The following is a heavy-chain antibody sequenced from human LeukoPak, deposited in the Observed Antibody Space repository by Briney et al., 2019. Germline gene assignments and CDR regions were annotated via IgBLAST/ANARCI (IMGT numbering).Heavy chain of an antibody. CDR1: GFTFSSYG. CDR2: IRHDGSYQ. Sequence: GGSLRLSCAAFGFTFSSYGMHWVRQTPGKGLEWVAFIRHDGSYQQYADSVKGRFTVSRDNSKDMVYLQMNSPRTEDTAAYYCAKNRDSSDYPRDFDFWGQGTLVTVSS. CDR3: AKNRDSSDYPRDFDF. J-gene: IGHJ4*02. V-gene: IGHV3-30*02. D-gene: IGHD3-22*01.